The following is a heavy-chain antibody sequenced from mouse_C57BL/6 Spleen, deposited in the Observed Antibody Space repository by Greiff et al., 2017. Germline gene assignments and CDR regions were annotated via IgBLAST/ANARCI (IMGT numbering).Heavy chain of an antibody. D-gene: IGHD1-1*01. Sequence: QVQLQQPGAELVMPGASVKLSCKASGYTFTSYWMHWVKLRPGQGLEWIGEIDPSDSYTNYNQKFKGKSTLTVDKSSSTAYMQLSSLTSEDSAVYYCARRNYERAYAMDYWGQGTSVTVSS. J-gene: IGHJ4*01. V-gene: IGHV1-69*01. CDR2: IDPSDSYT. CDR3: ARRNYERAYAMDY. CDR1: GYTFTSYW.